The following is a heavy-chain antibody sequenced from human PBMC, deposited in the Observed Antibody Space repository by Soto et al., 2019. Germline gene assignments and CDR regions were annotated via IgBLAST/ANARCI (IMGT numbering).Heavy chain of an antibody. D-gene: IGHD2-15*01. CDR1: GGTFSSYA. CDR3: AVEIPPPFVAATLRSGMDV. Sequence: GASVKVSCKASGGTFSSYAISWVRQAPGQGLEWMGGIIPIFGTANYAQKFQGRVTITADESTSTAYMELSSLRSEDTAVYYCAVEIPPPFVAATLRSGMDVWGHGTLVTVSS. J-gene: IGHJ6*02. V-gene: IGHV1-69*13. CDR2: IIPIFGTA.